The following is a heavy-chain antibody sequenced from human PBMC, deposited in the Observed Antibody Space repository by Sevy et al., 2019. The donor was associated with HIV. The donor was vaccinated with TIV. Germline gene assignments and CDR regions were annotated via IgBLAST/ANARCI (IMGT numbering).Heavy chain of an antibody. Sequence: SETLSLTCTVSGGSISSYYWSWIRQPPGKGLEWIGYIYCSGSTNYNPSLKSRVTISVDTSKNQFSLKLSSVTAADTAVYHCARVPSGYSSGWFPLFFDYWGQGTLVTVSS. D-gene: IGHD6-19*01. CDR2: IYCSGST. J-gene: IGHJ4*02. V-gene: IGHV4-59*01. CDR1: GGSISSYY. CDR3: ARVPSGYSSGWFPLFFDY.